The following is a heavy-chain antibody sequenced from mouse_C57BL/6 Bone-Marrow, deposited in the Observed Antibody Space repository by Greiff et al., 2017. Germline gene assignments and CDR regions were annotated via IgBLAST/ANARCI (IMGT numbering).Heavy chain of an antibody. Sequence: VQLQQPGAELVKPGASVKMSCKASGYTFTSYWITWVKQRPGQGLEWIGDIYPGSGSTNYNEKFKSKATLTVDTSSSTAYMQLSSLPSEDSAVYYCARSWGVRWFFAYWGQGTLVTVSA. CDR2: IYPGSGST. CDR3: ARSWGVRWFFAY. J-gene: IGHJ3*01. D-gene: IGHD2-3*01. CDR1: GYTFTSYW. V-gene: IGHV1-55*01.